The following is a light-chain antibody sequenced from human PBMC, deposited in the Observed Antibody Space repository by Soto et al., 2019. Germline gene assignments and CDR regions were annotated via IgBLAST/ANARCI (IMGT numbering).Light chain of an antibody. V-gene: IGLV7-43*01. CDR1: SGAVTSAYY. J-gene: IGLJ3*02. Sequence: QAVVTQEPSLTVSPGGTVTLTCASSSGAVTSAYYPSWFQQIPGQAPRALIYSVSNRHSWTPARFSGSLLGGKAALTLSGVQPEDEAKYYCLLYYGGAWVFGGGTRSPS. CDR3: LLYYGGAWV. CDR2: SVS.